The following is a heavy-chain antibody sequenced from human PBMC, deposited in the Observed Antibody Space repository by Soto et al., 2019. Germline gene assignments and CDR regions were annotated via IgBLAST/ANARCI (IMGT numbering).Heavy chain of an antibody. CDR2: ISGSGGGT. D-gene: IGHD6-19*01. J-gene: IGHJ4*02. V-gene: IGHV3-23*01. CDR1: GFTFSSYA. Sequence: EVQLLESGGGLVQPGGSLRLSCAASGFTFSSYAMSWVRQAPGKGLEWVSGISGSGGGTYYADSVKGRFTISRDNSKNTLYLQMNSLRAEDTAVYYCAKPGSSGWYFDYWGQGTLVTVSS. CDR3: AKPGSSGWYFDY.